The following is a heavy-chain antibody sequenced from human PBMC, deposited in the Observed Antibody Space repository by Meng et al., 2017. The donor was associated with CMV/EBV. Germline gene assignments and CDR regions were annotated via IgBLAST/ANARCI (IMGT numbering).Heavy chain of an antibody. D-gene: IGHD2-2*01. CDR3: ARLNSVPAAISPHYYYYGTDV. CDR2: ISAYNGNT. CDR1: GYTFTSYG. V-gene: IGHV1-18*01. J-gene: IGHJ6*02. Sequence: ASVKVSCKASGYTFTSYGISWVRQAPGQGLEWMGWISAYNGNTNYAQKLQGRVTMTTDTSTSTAYMELRSLRSDDTAVYYCARLNSVPAAISPHYYYYGTDVWGQGTTVTVSS.